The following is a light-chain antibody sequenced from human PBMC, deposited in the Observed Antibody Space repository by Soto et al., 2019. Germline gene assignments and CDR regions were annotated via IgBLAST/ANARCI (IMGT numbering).Light chain of an antibody. CDR3: CSFAGDYSYV. CDR1: SGDL. V-gene: IGLV2-23*02. CDR2: EVT. Sequence: QSVLTQPASVSGSPGQSITISCTATSGDLVSWYQHHPGKAPKLIIYEVTKRPSGVSNRFSGPKSGNTASLTISGLQAEDEADYYCCSFAGDYSYVFGTGTKV. J-gene: IGLJ1*01.